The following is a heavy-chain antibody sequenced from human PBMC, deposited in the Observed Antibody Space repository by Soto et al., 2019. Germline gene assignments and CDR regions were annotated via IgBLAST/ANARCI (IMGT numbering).Heavy chain of an antibody. Sequence: PGGSLRLSCAASGFSFNNYDMHWVRQARGKGLKWVSGIGTASDTHYPDSKKGRFTISRENGKNSFYLQMNILRAGDTAVYYCARGGPNWDYYFYGMDVWGQGT. CDR2: IGTASDT. CDR1: GFSFNNYD. D-gene: IGHD3-16*01. V-gene: IGHV3-13*04. CDR3: ARGGPNWDYYFYGMDV. J-gene: IGHJ6*02.